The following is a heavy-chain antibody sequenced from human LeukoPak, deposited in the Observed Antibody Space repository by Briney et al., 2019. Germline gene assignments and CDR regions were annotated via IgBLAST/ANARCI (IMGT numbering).Heavy chain of an antibody. CDR1: GGSFSGYY. CDR2: INHSGST. Sequence: SETLSLTCAVYGGSFSGYYWSWIRRPPRKGLEWIGEINHSGSTNYNPSLKSRVTISVDASKNQFSLKLSSVTAAAKAVYYCARGGTLRFLEWLTRGYYFDYWGQGTLVTVSS. V-gene: IGHV4-34*01. J-gene: IGHJ4*02. D-gene: IGHD3-3*01. CDR3: ARGGTLRFLEWLTRGYYFDY.